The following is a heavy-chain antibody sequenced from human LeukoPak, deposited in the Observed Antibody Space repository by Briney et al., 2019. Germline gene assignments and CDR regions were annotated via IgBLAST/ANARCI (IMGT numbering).Heavy chain of an antibody. CDR3: ARDSYYYGSDTNWFDP. Sequence: SETLSLTCTVSGGSISSYYWSWIRQPAGKGLEWIGRIYTSGSTNYNPSLKSRVTMSVDTSKNQFSLKLSSVTAADTAVYYCARDSYYYGSDTNWFDPWGQGTLVTVSS. V-gene: IGHV4-4*07. D-gene: IGHD3-10*01. J-gene: IGHJ5*02. CDR1: GGSISSYY. CDR2: IYTSGST.